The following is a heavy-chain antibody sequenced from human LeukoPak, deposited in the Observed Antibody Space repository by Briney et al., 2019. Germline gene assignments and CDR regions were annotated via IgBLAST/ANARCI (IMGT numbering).Heavy chain of an antibody. J-gene: IGHJ4*02. Sequence: GRSLRLSCAASGFTVSSYCMSWVRQAPGKGLEWVSVIYSGGTTYYADSVKGRFTISRDNSKNTLYLQMNSLRPEDTAVYYCAREGGSSYSRPFDYWGQGTLVTVSS. D-gene: IGHD5-18*01. CDR3: AREGGSSYSRPFDY. V-gene: IGHV3-53*01. CDR1: GFTVSSYC. CDR2: IYSGGTT.